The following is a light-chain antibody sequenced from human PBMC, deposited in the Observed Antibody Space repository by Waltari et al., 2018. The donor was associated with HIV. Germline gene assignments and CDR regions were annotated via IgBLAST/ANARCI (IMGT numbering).Light chain of an antibody. CDR3: GTWDNSLSPWV. V-gene: IGLV1-51*01. J-gene: IGLJ3*02. CDR1: ISTIAKSY. CDR2: YNV. Sequence: QPVLTPPPSVSAAPGPNVTISCFGSISTIAKSYLSCYQQLPGTAPKLIIYYNVKRPSGIPDRFSASMSGTSATLGITGLQTGDEADYYCGTWDNSLSPWVFGGGTKLTVL.